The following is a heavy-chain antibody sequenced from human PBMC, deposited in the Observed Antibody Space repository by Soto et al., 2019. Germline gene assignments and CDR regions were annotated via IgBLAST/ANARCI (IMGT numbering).Heavy chain of an antibody. J-gene: IGHJ4*02. CDR3: AKRRGFDY. V-gene: IGHV3-30*18. CDR1: GFTFSSYG. Sequence: QAQLVASGGGVVQPERSLRLSCVASGFTFSSYGMHWVRQAPGKGLEWVAVISNDGSNKYYADSVKGRFTISRDNSKNTVYLQMNSLRAEDTAVYYCAKRRGFDYWGQGTLVTVSS. CDR2: ISNDGSNK.